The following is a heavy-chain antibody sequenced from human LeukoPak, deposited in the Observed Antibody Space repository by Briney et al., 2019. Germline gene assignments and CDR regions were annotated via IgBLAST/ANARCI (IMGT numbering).Heavy chain of an antibody. CDR2: IYTSGST. Sequence: SETLSLTCTVSGGSISSYYWSWIRQPPGKGLEWIGYIYTSGSTNYNPYLESRVTISVDTSKNQFSLKLSSVTAADTAVYYCAAGSVAAPNYYYYMDVWGKGTTVTVSS. CDR3: AAGSVAAPNYYYYMDV. V-gene: IGHV4-4*09. J-gene: IGHJ6*03. CDR1: GGSISSYY.